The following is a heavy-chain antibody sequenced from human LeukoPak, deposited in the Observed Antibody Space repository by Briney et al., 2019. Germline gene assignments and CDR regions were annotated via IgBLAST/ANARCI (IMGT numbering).Heavy chain of an antibody. CDR3: ASGYNYGFDY. Sequence: GGSLRLSCAASGFTFSSYAMHWVRQAPGKGLEWVAFIQYDGSQKSYVDSVKGRFTISRDNSKNTLYLQMNSLRADDTALYYCASGYNYGFDYWGQGTLVTVSS. J-gene: IGHJ4*02. V-gene: IGHV3-30*04. CDR2: IQYDGSQK. CDR1: GFTFSSYA. D-gene: IGHD5-24*01.